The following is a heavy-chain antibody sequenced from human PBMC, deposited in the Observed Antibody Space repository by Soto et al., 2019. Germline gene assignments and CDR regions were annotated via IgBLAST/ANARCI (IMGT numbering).Heavy chain of an antibody. D-gene: IGHD1-7*01. CDR2: ISYDGSNK. Sequence: GGSLRLSCAASGFTFSSYGMHWVRQAPGKGLEWVAVISYDGSNKYYADSVKGRFTISRDNSKNTLYLQMNSLRAEDTAVYYCAKVGATGTTFRSYYYYYYMDVWGKGTTVTVSS. CDR1: GFTFSSYG. J-gene: IGHJ6*03. V-gene: IGHV3-30*18. CDR3: AKVGATGTTFRSYYYYYYMDV.